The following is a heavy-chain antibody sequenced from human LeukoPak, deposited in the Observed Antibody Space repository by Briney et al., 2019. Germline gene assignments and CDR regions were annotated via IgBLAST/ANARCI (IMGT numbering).Heavy chain of an antibody. D-gene: IGHD2-15*01. CDR1: KFTFSNYW. CDR3: GRRNGGTWWFFYL. V-gene: IGHV3-7*01. J-gene: IGHJ4*02. Sequence: GGSLRLSCEASKFTFSNYWMSWVRQAPGKGLEWVANIKDDGSQKNYVDSVRGRFTISRDNAKASLFLQMNSLSSEDTAVYYCGRRNGGTWWFFYLWGQGTLVTVFS. CDR2: IKDDGSQK.